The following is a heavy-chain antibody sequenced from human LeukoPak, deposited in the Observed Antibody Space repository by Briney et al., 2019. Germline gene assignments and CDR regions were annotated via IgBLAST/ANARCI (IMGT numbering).Heavy chain of an antibody. D-gene: IGHD2-2*01. J-gene: IGHJ4*02. CDR2: IKQDGSEK. Sequence: GGSLRLSCAASGFTFSTYWMIWVRQAPGKGLEWVANIKQDGSEKYYVDSVKGRFTISRDNAKNSLYLQMNSLRAEDTAVYYCARTSRYCSSTNCSYYFDYWGQGTLVTVSS. V-gene: IGHV3-7*01. CDR3: ARTSRYCSSTNCSYYFDY. CDR1: GFTFSTYW.